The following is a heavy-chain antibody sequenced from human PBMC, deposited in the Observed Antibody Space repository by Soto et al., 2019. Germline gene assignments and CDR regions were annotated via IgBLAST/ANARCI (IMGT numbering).Heavy chain of an antibody. V-gene: IGHV3-48*01. D-gene: IGHD6-19*01. CDR3: AKTYSSGRGAFDV. CDR2: ISSGSSTI. CDR1: GFTFSSYS. J-gene: IGHJ3*01. Sequence: EVQLVESGGGLVQPGGSLRLSCAASGFTFSSYSMNWVRQAPGKGLEWVSYISSGSSTIYYADSVKGRFTISRDNAQHSLYLQMNSLRAEDTAVYYCAKTYSSGRGAFDVCGQGTIVTVST.